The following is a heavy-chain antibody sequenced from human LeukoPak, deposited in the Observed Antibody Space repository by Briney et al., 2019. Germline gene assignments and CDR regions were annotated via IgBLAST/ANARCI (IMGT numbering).Heavy chain of an antibody. D-gene: IGHD5-12*01. Sequence: ASVTVSYKASVYTFTDYYMHWVRQAPGQRREWMGWVNPNRGGTNYAQKFQGRVTITRDTANNTAYMELSTLTSDDTAVYYCARVIEYSGYDFRFDYWGQGTLVTVSS. V-gene: IGHV1-2*02. J-gene: IGHJ4*02. CDR2: VNPNRGGT. CDR3: ARVIEYSGYDFRFDY. CDR1: VYTFTDYY.